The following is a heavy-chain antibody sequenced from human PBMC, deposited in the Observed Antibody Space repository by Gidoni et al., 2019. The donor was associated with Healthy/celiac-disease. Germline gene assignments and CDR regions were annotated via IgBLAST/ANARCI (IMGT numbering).Heavy chain of an antibody. J-gene: IGHJ4*02. Sequence: QVQLQESAPVLVRPSETLSLPCPASCRSSSSYYWSWIRPPPGTGLEEIGYIYYSGSTNYNPSLKCRVTISVDTSKDQFALKLSSVTAADTAVYYCARAEPRQQWLAFDYWGQGTLVTVSS. CDR2: IYYSGST. CDR1: CRSSSSYY. V-gene: IGHV4-59*01. D-gene: IGHD6-19*01. CDR3: ARAEPRQQWLAFDY.